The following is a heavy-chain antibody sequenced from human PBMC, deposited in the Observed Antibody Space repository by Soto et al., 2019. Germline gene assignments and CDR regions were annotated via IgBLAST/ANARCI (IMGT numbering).Heavy chain of an antibody. CDR3: ARHGLRYFDWLLFFDY. J-gene: IGHJ4*02. CDR1: GGSISSYY. Sequence: SETLSLTCTVSGGSISSYYWSWIRQHPGKGLEWIGYIYYSGSTNYNPSLKSRVTISVDTSKNQFSLKLSSVTAADTAVYYCARHGLRYFDWLLFFDYWGQGTLVTVS. D-gene: IGHD3-9*01. CDR2: IYYSGST. V-gene: IGHV4-59*08.